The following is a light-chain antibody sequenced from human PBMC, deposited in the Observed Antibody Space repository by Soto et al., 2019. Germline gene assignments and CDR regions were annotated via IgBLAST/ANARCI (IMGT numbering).Light chain of an antibody. CDR3: NSYAGDNWV. Sequence: QSVLTQPPSASGSPGQSVTISCTGTSSDVGGYNFVSWYQHHPGKGPKLMIYEVSKRPSGVPDRFSGSKSGNTASLTVSGLQADDEADYYCNSYAGDNWVFGGGTKLTVL. CDR1: SSDVGGYNF. CDR2: EVS. J-gene: IGLJ3*02. V-gene: IGLV2-8*01.